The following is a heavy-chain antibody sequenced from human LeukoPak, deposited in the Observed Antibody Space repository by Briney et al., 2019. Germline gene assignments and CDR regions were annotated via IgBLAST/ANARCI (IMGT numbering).Heavy chain of an antibody. CDR3: ASLYDYGGNSDAFDI. Sequence: APVKVSCKASGYTFTSYYMHWVRQAPGQGLEWMGIINPSGGSTSYAQKFQGRVTMTRDTSTSTVYMELSSLRSEDTAVYYCASLYDYGGNSDAFDIWGQGTMVTVSS. J-gene: IGHJ3*02. CDR2: INPSGGST. D-gene: IGHD4-23*01. V-gene: IGHV1-46*01. CDR1: GYTFTSYY.